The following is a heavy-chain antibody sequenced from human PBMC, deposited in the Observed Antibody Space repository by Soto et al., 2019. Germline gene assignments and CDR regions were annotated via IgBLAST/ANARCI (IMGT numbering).Heavy chain of an antibody. V-gene: IGHV3-23*01. CDR1: GFTFSSYA. CDR3: ATSTVVTLWFDP. CDR2: ISGSGGST. J-gene: IGHJ5*02. Sequence: GGSLRLSCAASGFTFSSYAMSWVRQAPGKGLEWVSAISGSGGSTYYADSVKGRFTISRDNSKNTLYLQMNSLRAEDTAVYYCATSTVVTLWFDPWGQGTLVTVSS. D-gene: IGHD4-17*01.